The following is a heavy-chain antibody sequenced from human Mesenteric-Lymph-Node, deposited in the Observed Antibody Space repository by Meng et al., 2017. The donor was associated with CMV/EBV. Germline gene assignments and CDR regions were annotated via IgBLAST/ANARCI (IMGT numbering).Heavy chain of an antibody. D-gene: IGHD4-17*01. CDR3: ASSLRALGGMDV. CDR2: ISSSGYTT. Sequence: GGSLRLSCAASGFTFSDYYMSWVRQAPGKGLEWASHISSSGYTTDYADSVKGRFTISRDNAKNSLYLLMNSLRAEDTAVYYCASSLRALGGMDVWGQGTTVTVSS. J-gene: IGHJ6*02. V-gene: IGHV3-11*04. CDR1: GFTFSDYY.